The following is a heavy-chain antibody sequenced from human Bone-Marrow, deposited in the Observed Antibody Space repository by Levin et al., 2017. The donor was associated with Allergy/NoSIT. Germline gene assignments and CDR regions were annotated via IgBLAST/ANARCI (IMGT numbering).Heavy chain of an antibody. Sequence: PGGSLRLSCAASGFTFSSYAMSWVRQAPGKGLEWVSAISGSGGSTYYADSVKGRFTISRDNSKNTLYLQMNSLRAEDTAVYYCATSDEYYDYIWGSYRYTHFDYWGQGTLVTVSS. D-gene: IGHD3-16*02. J-gene: IGHJ4*02. CDR3: ATSDEYYDYIWGSYRYTHFDY. CDR1: GFTFSSYA. V-gene: IGHV3-23*01. CDR2: ISGSGGST.